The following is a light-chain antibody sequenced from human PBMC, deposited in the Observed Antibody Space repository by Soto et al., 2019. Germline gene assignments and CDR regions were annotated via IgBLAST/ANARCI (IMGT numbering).Light chain of an antibody. CDR1: SSDVGGYNY. V-gene: IGLV2-14*01. CDR2: DVS. CDR3: SSYTSSSTYV. Sequence: QSALTQPASVSGSPGQSINISCTGTSSDVGGYNYVSWYQQHPDKAPKLMIYDVSNRPSGVSNRISGSKTGNTASLTISGLHAEDEADYYCSSYTSSSTYVFGTGTKLTVL. J-gene: IGLJ1*01.